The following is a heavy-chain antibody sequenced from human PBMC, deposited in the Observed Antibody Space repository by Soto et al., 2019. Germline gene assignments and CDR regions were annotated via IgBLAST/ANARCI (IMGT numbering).Heavy chain of an antibody. CDR2: IRSKSYGGTT. Sequence: GGSLRLSCTASGFTFTDYGISWFRQVPGKGLEWVGFIRSKSYGGTTEYAASVKGRVTISTDESKSIAYLQMNSLKTEDTAIYYCSRGKVYDFLTGNSPLIFDYCGQGTLVTLS. D-gene: IGHD3-9*01. CDR3: SRGKVYDFLTGNSPLIFDY. CDR1: GFTFTDYG. J-gene: IGHJ4*02. V-gene: IGHV3-49*03.